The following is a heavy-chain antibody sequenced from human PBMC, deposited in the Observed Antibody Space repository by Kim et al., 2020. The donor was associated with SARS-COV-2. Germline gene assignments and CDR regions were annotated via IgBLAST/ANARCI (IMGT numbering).Heavy chain of an antibody. Sequence: RYSPSFQGQVTISADEAISTAYLQWNSLKASDTAMYYCVRRMATMEYLDSWGQGALVTVSS. D-gene: IGHD5-12*01. J-gene: IGHJ4*02. V-gene: IGHV5-51*01. CDR3: VRRMATMEYLDS.